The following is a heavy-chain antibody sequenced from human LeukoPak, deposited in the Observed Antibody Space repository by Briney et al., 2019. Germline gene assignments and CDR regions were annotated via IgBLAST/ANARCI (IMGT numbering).Heavy chain of an antibody. J-gene: IGHJ6*03. Sequence: PGGSLRLSCAASGFTFSSYWMSWVRQAPGKGLEWVANIKQDGSEKYYVDSVKGRFTISRDNAKNSLYLQMNSLRAEDTAVYYCARHVGYSSGWTTYYYYMDVWGKGTTVTISS. CDR1: GFTFSSYW. V-gene: IGHV3-7*01. CDR2: IKQDGSEK. D-gene: IGHD6-19*01. CDR3: ARHVGYSSGWTTYYYYMDV.